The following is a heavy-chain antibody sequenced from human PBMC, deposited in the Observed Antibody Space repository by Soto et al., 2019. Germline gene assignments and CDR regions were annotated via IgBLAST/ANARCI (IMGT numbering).Heavy chain of an antibody. D-gene: IGHD3-22*01. J-gene: IGHJ5*02. CDR1: GGSISSGGYY. CDR3: AREPYYYDSTIDP. Sequence: SETLSLTCTVSGGSISSGGYYWRWIRQHPGKGLEWIGYIYYSGSTYYNPSLKSRVTISVDTSKNQFSLKLSSVTAADTAVYYCAREPYYYDSTIDPWGQGTLVTVS. CDR2: IYYSGST. V-gene: IGHV4-31*03.